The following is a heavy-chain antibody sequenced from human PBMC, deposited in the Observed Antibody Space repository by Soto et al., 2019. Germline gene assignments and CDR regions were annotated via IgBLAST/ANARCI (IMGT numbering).Heavy chain of an antibody. D-gene: IGHD3-22*01. Sequence: SETLSLTCAVSGGSISSGGYSWNWIRQPPGKGLEWIGYIYHSGSTLYNPSLKSRVTISVDMSKNQFSLQLRSVTAADTAVYYCARATQYYFDRSGYPTGPHFAFDIWSQGTMVTVSS. V-gene: IGHV4-30-2*01. CDR3: ARATQYYFDRSGYPTGPHFAFDI. CDR1: GGSISSGGYS. CDR2: IYHSGST. J-gene: IGHJ3*02.